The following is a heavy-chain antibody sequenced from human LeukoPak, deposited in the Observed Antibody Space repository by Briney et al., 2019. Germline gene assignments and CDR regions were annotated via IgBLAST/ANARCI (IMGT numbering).Heavy chain of an antibody. CDR3: AREGSSYAPSEPFYFDY. V-gene: IGHV3-21*01. CDR2: ISSSSSYI. J-gene: IGHJ4*02. Sequence: PGGSLRLSCAASGFTFSSYSMNWVRQAPGKGLEWVSSISSSSSYIYYADSVKGRFTISRDNAKNSLYLQMNSLKAEDTAVYYCAREGSSYAPSEPFYFDYWGQGTLVTVSS. D-gene: IGHD3-10*01. CDR1: GFTFSSYS.